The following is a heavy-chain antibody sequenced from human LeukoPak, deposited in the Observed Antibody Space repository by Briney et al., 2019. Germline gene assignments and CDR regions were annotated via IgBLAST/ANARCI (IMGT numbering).Heavy chain of an antibody. CDR2: IYSTGST. CDR1: GGSISSYY. Sequence: SETLSLTCTVSGGSISSYYWSWIRQPAGKGLEWIGRIYSTGSTNYNPSLKSRVTMTVDTSKNQFSLRLRSVTAADMAVYYCARQIASAGTAGFDFWGQGALVTVSS. V-gene: IGHV4-4*07. D-gene: IGHD6-13*01. J-gene: IGHJ4*02. CDR3: ARQIASAGTAGFDF.